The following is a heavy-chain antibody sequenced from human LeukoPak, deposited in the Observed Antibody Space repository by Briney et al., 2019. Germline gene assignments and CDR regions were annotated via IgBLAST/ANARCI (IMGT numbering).Heavy chain of an antibody. CDR2: IIPIFGTA. Sequence: SVKVSCKASGGTFSSYAISWERQAPGQGLEWMGGIIPIFGTANYAQKFQGRVTITTDESTSTAYMELSSLRSEDTAVYYCARVAATPAGQQIAARANEYYYYYYYMDVWGKGTTVTVSS. D-gene: IGHD6-6*01. J-gene: IGHJ6*03. CDR3: ARVAATPAGQQIAARANEYYYYYYYMDV. V-gene: IGHV1-69*05. CDR1: GGTFSSYA.